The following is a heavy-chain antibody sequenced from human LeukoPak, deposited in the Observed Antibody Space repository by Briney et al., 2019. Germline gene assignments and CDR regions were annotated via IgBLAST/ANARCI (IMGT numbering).Heavy chain of an antibody. V-gene: IGHV1-2*02. CDR1: GYTFTGYY. Sequence: ASVKVSCKASGYTFTGYYMHWVRQAPGQGLEWMGWIDPNSGGTNYAQKFQGRVTMTWDTSTNTAYMELSRLRSDDTAVYYCARDSGGGYFYGSSIYCAEYFQHWGQGTLVTVSS. CDR2: IDPNSGGT. CDR3: ARDSGGGYFYGSSIYCAEYFQH. J-gene: IGHJ1*01. D-gene: IGHD3-22*01.